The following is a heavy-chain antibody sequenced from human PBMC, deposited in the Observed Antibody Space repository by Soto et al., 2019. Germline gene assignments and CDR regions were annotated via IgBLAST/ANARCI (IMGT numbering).Heavy chain of an antibody. CDR3: ARSQWLVLQGAYYFDY. CDR2: IYYSGST. D-gene: IGHD6-19*01. Sequence: SETLSLTCTVSGGSISSSSYYWGWIRQPPGKGLEWIGSIYYSGSTYYNPSLKSRVTISVDTSKNQFSLKLSSVTAADTAVYYCARSQWLVLQGAYYFDYWGQGTLVTVSS. V-gene: IGHV4-39*01. J-gene: IGHJ4*02. CDR1: GGSISSSSYY.